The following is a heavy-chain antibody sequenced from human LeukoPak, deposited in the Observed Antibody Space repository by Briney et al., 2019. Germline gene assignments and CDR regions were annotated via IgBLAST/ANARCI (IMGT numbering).Heavy chain of an antibody. CDR2: IYYSGST. V-gene: IGHV4-59*01. J-gene: IGHJ4*02. CDR1: GGSISSYY. D-gene: IGHD1-1*01. CDR3: ARGEMWNVYFDY. Sequence: SETLSLTCTVSGGSISSYYWSWIRQPPGKGREWIGYIYYSGSTNYNPSLKSRVTISVDTSKNQFSLKLSSVPAADTAVYSCARGEMWNVYFDYWGQGPLVTVSS.